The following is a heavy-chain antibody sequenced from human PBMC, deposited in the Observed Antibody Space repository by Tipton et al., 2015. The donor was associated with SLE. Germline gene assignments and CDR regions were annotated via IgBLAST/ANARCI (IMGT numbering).Heavy chain of an antibody. CDR3: ARSGYNWNYIHYFDY. CDR2: IRYDGSNK. CDR1: GFTFSSYG. V-gene: IGHV3-30*02. D-gene: IGHD1-7*01. J-gene: IGHJ4*02. Sequence: GSLRLSCAASGFTFSSYGMHWVRQAPGKGLEWVAFIRYDGSNKYYADSVKGRFTISRDNSKNTLYLQMNSLRAEDTAVYYCARSGYNWNYIHYFDYWGQGTLVTVSS.